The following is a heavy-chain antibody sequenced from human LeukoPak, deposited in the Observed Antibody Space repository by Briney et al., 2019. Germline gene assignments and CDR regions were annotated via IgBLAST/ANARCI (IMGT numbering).Heavy chain of an antibody. CDR2: ISAYNGNT. D-gene: IGHD3-22*01. Sequence: AAVKVSCKASGYTFTSYGCSWVRQAPGQGLEWMGWISAYNGNTNNAQKLQGRITMTTDTSTSTANMDLRSLRSDDTAVYYCARDYDDSSGYLRDYWGQGTLVTVSS. J-gene: IGHJ4*02. CDR3: ARDYDDSSGYLRDY. V-gene: IGHV1-18*01. CDR1: GYTFTSYG.